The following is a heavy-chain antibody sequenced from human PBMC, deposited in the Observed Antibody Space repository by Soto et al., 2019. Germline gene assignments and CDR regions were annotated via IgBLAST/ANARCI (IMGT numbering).Heavy chain of an antibody. J-gene: IGHJ4*02. CDR2: INPNSGGT. CDR3: AREPYYYDSSGYPPPPFDY. D-gene: IGHD3-22*01. Sequence: VASVKVSCKASGYTFTGYYMHWVRQAPGQGLEWMGWINPNSGGTNYAQKFQGRVTMTRDTSISTAYMELSRLRSDDTAVYYCAREPYYYDSSGYPPPPFDYWGQGTLVTVSS. V-gene: IGHV1-2*02. CDR1: GYTFTGYY.